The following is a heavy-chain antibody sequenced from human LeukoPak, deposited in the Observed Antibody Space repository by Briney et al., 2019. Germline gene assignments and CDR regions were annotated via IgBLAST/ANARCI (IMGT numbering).Heavy chain of an antibody. CDR1: GFTFSSYA. D-gene: IGHD3-3*01. Sequence: GGSLRLSCAASGFTFSSYAMSWVRQAPGKGLEWVSVISGSGGSTYYADSVKGRFTISRDNSKNTLYLQMNSLRAEDTAVYYCAKTYYDFWSGYFYYMDVWGKGTTVTVSS. CDR3: AKTYYDFWSGYFYYMDV. J-gene: IGHJ6*03. V-gene: IGHV3-23*01. CDR2: ISGSGGST.